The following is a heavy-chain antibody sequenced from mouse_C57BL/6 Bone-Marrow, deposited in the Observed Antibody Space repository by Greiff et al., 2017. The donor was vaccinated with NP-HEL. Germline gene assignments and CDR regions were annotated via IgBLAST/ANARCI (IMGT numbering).Heavy chain of an antibody. CDR2: IDPEDGET. Sequence: EVQLQQSGAELVKPGASVKLSCTASGFNIKDYYMPWVKQRTEQGLEWIGRIDPEDGETKYAPKFQGKATITADPSSNTAYLQLSSLTSEDTAVYYCARDDGSSYFYYAMDYWGQGTSVTVSS. J-gene: IGHJ4*01. V-gene: IGHV14-2*01. CDR3: ARDDGSSYFYYAMDY. D-gene: IGHD1-1*01. CDR1: GFNIKDYY.